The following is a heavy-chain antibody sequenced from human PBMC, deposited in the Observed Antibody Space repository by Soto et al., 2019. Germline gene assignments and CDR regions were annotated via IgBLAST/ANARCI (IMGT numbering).Heavy chain of an antibody. CDR2: IYYSGST. V-gene: IGHV4-59*01. CDR1: GGSISSYY. Sequence: SETLSLTCTVSGGSISSYYWRWIRQPPGKGLEWIGYIYYSGSTNYNPSLKSRVTISVDTSKNQFSLKLSSVTAADTAVYYCARYPGAFDIWGQGTMVTVSS. CDR3: ARYPGAFDI. J-gene: IGHJ3*02.